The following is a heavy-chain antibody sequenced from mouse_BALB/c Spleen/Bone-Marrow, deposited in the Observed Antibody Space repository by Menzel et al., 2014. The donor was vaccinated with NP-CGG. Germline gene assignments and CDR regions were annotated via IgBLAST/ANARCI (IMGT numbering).Heavy chain of an antibody. D-gene: IGHD2-4*01. V-gene: IGHV2-9*02. CDR2: IWAGGST. CDR1: GFSLTSYG. Sequence: VMLVESGPGLVAPSQSLSIPCTVSGFSLTSYGVHWVRQPPGKGLEWLGVIWAGGSTNYNSALMSRLSISKDNSKSQVFLKMNSLQTDDTAMYYCAREGSTMITTPFAYWGQGTQVTVSA. J-gene: IGHJ3*01. CDR3: AREGSTMITTPFAY.